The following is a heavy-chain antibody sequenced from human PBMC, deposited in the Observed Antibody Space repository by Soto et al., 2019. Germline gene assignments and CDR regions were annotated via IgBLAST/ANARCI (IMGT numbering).Heavy chain of an antibody. J-gene: IGHJ6*02. CDR1: GFTFSNAW. Sequence: PRGSLRLSCAASGFTFSNAWMNWVRQAPGKGLEWVGRIKSKTDGGTTDYAAPVKGRFTISRDDSKNTLYLQMNSLKTEDTAVYYCTTEFSSGWYYYYGMDVWGQGTTVTVSS. CDR2: IKSKTDGGTT. CDR3: TTEFSSGWYYYYGMDV. D-gene: IGHD6-19*01. V-gene: IGHV3-15*07.